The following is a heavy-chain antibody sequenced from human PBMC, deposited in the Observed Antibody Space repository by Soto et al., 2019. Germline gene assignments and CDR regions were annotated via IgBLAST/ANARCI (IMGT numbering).Heavy chain of an antibody. V-gene: IGHV4-59*08. CDR3: ASQQLVHYYYGMDV. CDR2: IYYSGST. J-gene: IGHJ6*02. CDR1: GGYISSHY. Sequence: SETLSLTCSVSGGYISSHYWSWIRQPPGKGLEWIGYIYYSGSTNYNPSLKSRVTISVDTSKNQFSLKLSSVTAADTAVYYCASQQLVHYYYGMDVWGQGTTVTVSS. D-gene: IGHD6-13*01.